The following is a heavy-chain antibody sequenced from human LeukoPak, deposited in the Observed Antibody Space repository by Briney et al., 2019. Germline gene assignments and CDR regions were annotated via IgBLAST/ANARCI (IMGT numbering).Heavy chain of an antibody. D-gene: IGHD3-22*01. Sequence: GASVKVSCKASGYIFTDYYIRWVRQAPGQGLEWMGWINPHSGGTNYARLFHGRVTMTRDTSITTAYMELSRLRSDDTAVYYCARGGMIVENWFDPWGQGTLVTVSS. CDR3: ARGGMIVENWFDP. CDR1: GYIFTDYY. J-gene: IGHJ5*02. V-gene: IGHV1-2*02. CDR2: INPHSGGT.